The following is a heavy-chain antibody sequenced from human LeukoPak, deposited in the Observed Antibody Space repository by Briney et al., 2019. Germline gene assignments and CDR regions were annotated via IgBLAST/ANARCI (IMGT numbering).Heavy chain of an antibody. CDR1: GFTFSSFG. V-gene: IGHV3-30*18. Sequence: GRSLRLSCAGAGFTFSSFGIHWVRQAPGKGLEWVAVVSHDGRNKYYADSAKGRFTISRDNSRNTLYLQMNSLRAEDTAMYYCAKEFGAFCGGDCYSELDSWGQGTRVTVSS. CDR3: AKEFGAFCGGDCYSELDS. CDR2: VSHDGRNK. J-gene: IGHJ4*02. D-gene: IGHD2-21*02.